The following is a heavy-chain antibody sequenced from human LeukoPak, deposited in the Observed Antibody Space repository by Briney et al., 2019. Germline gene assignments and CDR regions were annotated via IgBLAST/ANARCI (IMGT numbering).Heavy chain of an antibody. CDR3: ARDLSSSWASYYYYGMDV. CDR2: TYYRSKWYN. J-gene: IGHJ6*02. CDR1: GDTVSSNSAA. V-gene: IGHV6-1*01. Sequence: SETLSLTSAISGDTVSSNSAAWNWTRQSPWSGLEWLARTYYRSKWYNDYAVSVYSRITIRPDASKNQFSLQLNSVTPEDTAVYYCARDLSSSWASYYYYGMDVWGQGTTVTVSS. D-gene: IGHD6-13*01.